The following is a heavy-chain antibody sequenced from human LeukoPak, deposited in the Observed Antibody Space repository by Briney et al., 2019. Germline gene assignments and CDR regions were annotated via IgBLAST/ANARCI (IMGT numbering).Heavy chain of an antibody. J-gene: IGHJ4*02. V-gene: IGHV1-69*13. CDR2: IIPIFGTA. CDR3: ARDWRLGSIADN. D-gene: IGHD6-6*01. CDR1: GGTFSSYA. Sequence: PVKVSCKASGGTFSSYAISWVRQAPGQGLEWMGGIIPIFGTANYAQKFQGRVTITADESTSTAYMELSSLRSEDTAVYYCARDWRLGSIADNWGQGTLVTVSS.